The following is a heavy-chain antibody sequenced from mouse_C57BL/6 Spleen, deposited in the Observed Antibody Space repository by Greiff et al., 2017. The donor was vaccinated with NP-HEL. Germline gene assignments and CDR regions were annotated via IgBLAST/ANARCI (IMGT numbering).Heavy chain of an antibody. V-gene: IGHV3-6*01. J-gene: IGHJ3*01. D-gene: IGHD4-1*01. Sequence: VQLQQSGPGLVKPSQSLSLTCSVTGYSITSGYYWNWIRQFPGNKLEWMGYISYDGSNNYNPSLKNRISITRDTSKNQFFLKLNSVTTEDTATYYCARDWEAWFAYWGQGTLVTVSA. CDR2: ISYDGSN. CDR1: GYSITSGYY. CDR3: ARDWEAWFAY.